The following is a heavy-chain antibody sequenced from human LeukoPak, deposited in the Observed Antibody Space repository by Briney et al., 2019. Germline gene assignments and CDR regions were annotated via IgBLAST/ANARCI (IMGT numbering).Heavy chain of an antibody. J-gene: IGHJ3*02. Sequence: GRSLRLSCAASGFTFSSYAMHWVRQAPGKGLEWVAVISYDGSNNYYADSVKGRFTISRDNSKNTLYLQMNSLRAEDTAVYYCAREAAAGRDTFDIWGQGTMVTVSS. CDR2: ISYDGSNN. CDR1: GFTFSSYA. D-gene: IGHD6-13*01. CDR3: AREAAAGRDTFDI. V-gene: IGHV3-30-3*01.